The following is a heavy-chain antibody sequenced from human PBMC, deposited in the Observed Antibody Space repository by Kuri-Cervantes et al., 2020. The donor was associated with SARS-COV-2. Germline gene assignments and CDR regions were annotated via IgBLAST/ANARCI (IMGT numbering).Heavy chain of an antibody. Sequence: SVKVSCKASGYTFTGYYMHWVRQAPGQGLEWMGGIIPIFGTANYAQKFQGRVTITTDESTSTAYMELSSLRSDDTAVYYCAREDYDFWSGYSDYWGQGTLVTVSS. D-gene: IGHD3-3*01. J-gene: IGHJ4*02. CDR3: AREDYDFWSGYSDY. CDR2: IIPIFGTA. V-gene: IGHV1-69*05. CDR1: GYTFTGYY.